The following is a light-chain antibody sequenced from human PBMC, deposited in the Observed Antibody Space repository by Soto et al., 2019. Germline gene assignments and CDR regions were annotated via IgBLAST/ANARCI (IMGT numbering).Light chain of an antibody. CDR2: GAS. V-gene: IGKV3-20*01. J-gene: IGKJ2*01. CDR1: RSVSSNY. CDR3: QQYVTSPYT. Sequence: EIVLTQSPGTLPLSPGERATLSCRASRSVSSNYLAWYQQKPGQAPRLLIYGASSRATGIPDRFSGSGSGTCFTLTSSRLEPQDFALYYCQQYVTSPYTFGQGTKLEI.